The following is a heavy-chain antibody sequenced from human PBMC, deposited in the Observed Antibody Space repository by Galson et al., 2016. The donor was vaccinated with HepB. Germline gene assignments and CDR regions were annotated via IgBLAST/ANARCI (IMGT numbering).Heavy chain of an antibody. V-gene: IGHV3-23*01. Sequence: SLRLSCAAPGFTFSIYAMNWVRQPPGRGLEWVSTVMGSGVTTYYADSVKGRFTVSRDNFRNTVYLQMDSLRGEDTAVYYCAKDFGREVYGSSGPWGPGTLVTVSS. CDR3: AKDFGREVYGSSGP. CDR1: GFTFSIYA. D-gene: IGHD6-19*01. CDR2: VMGSGVTT. J-gene: IGHJ5*02.